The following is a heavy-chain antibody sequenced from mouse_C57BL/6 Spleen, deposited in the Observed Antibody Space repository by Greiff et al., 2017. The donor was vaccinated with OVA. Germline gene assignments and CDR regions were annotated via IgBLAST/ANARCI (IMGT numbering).Heavy chain of an antibody. J-gene: IGHJ4*01. CDR2: INPNNGGT. CDR1: GYTFTDYN. V-gene: IGHV1-18*01. D-gene: IGHD2-4*01. Sequence: EVKLMESGPELVKPGASVKIPCKASGYTFTDYNMDWVKQSHGKSLEWIGDINPNNGGTIYNQKFKGKATLTVDKSSSTAYMELRSLTSEDTAVYYCARRDDYGYYAMDYWGQGTSVTVSS. CDR3: ARRDDYGYYAMDY.